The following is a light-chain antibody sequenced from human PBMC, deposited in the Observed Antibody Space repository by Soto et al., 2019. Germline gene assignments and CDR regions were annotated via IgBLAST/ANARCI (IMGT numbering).Light chain of an antibody. Sequence: DIKMPPSPSTLSASVGVRVTITCRARQSISTWLAWYQQKPGKAPNLLIYDASNLESGVPSRFSGSGSGTEVTLTISSLQPDDFATYYCQQYNSYPLTFGQGTRLEIK. CDR1: QSISTW. CDR3: QQYNSYPLT. J-gene: IGKJ5*01. V-gene: IGKV1-5*01. CDR2: DAS.